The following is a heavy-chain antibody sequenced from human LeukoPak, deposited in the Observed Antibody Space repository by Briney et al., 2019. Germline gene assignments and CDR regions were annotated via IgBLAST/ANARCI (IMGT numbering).Heavy chain of an antibody. CDR2: ISYDGSNK. Sequence: LPGGSLRLSCAASGFTFSSYAMHWVRQAPGKGLEWVAVISYDGSNKYYADSVKGRFTISRDNSKNTLYLQMNSLRAEDTAVYYCAREIGTGSYYNVYYYGMDVWGKGTRSPSPQ. D-gene: IGHD3-10*01. CDR1: GFTFSSYA. V-gene: IGHV3-30*04. J-gene: IGHJ6*04. CDR3: AREIGTGSYYNVYYYGMDV.